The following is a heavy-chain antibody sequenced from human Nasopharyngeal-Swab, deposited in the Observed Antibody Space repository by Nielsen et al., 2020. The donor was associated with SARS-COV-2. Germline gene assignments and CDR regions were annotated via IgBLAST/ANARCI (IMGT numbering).Heavy chain of an antibody. CDR3: ARERGGGYGDY. D-gene: IGHD5-12*01. CDR1: GFTFSIHP. V-gene: IGHV3-48*04. Sequence: GESLKISCAASGFTFSIHPMTWVRQAPGKGLQWISYITSGNSVQYADSVRGRFTISRDNAKNSLYLQMNSLTAEDTAVYYCARERGGGYGDYWGQGTLVTVSS. CDR2: ITSGNSV. J-gene: IGHJ4*02.